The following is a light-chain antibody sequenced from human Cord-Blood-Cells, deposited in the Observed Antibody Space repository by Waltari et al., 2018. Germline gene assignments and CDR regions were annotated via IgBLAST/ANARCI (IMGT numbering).Light chain of an antibody. CDR1: SSNIGSNT. Sequence: QSVLTQPPSASGTPGQRVTISCSGSSSNIGSNTVNWYQQLPGTAPKLLIYSNNQRPSAVPDRCSGSKSGTSASLAISGLQSEDEADYYCAAWDDSLNGYVFGTGTKVTVL. CDR3: AAWDDSLNGYV. J-gene: IGLJ1*01. CDR2: SNN. V-gene: IGLV1-44*01.